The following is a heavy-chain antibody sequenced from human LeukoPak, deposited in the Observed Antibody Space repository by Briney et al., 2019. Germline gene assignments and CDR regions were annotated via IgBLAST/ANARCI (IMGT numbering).Heavy chain of an antibody. V-gene: IGHV6-1*01. CDR3: VFEYNAFDI. D-gene: IGHD6-6*01. CDR2: TYYRSKWYN. J-gene: IGHJ3*02. Sequence: SQTLSLTCAISGDCVSTNSGAWNWIRQSPSRGLEWLGRTYYRSKWYNDYAVSVKSRITVNPDTSKNQFSLQLNSVTPEDTAVYYCVFEYNAFDIWGQGTMVTVSS. CDR1: GDCVSTNSGA.